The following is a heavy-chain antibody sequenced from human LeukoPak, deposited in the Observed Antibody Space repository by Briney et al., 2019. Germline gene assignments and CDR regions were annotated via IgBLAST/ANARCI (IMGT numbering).Heavy chain of an antibody. D-gene: IGHD5-18*01. CDR2: ISSSGSTI. CDR3: ASNSYGFPDAFDI. Sequence: GGSLRLSCAASGFTFSDYYMSWIRQAPGKGLEWVSYISSSGSTIYYADSVKGRFTISRDNAKNSLYPQMNSLRAEDTAVYYCASNSYGFPDAFDIWGQGTMVTVSS. CDR1: GFTFSDYY. V-gene: IGHV3-11*01. J-gene: IGHJ3*02.